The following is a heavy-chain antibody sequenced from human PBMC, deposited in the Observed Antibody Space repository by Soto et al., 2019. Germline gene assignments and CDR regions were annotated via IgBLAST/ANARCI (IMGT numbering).Heavy chain of an antibody. J-gene: IGHJ3*02. CDR2: ISGSGGST. V-gene: IGHV3-23*01. Sequence: EVQLLESGGGLVQPGGSLRLSCAASGFTFSSYAMSWVRQAPGKGLEWVSAISGSGGSTYYADSVKGRFTISRDNSKNTLYLQMNSLRAEDTAVYYCAKVPLDYGSGETDAFDIWGQGTMVTVSS. CDR3: AKVPLDYGSGETDAFDI. D-gene: IGHD3-10*01. CDR1: GFTFSSYA.